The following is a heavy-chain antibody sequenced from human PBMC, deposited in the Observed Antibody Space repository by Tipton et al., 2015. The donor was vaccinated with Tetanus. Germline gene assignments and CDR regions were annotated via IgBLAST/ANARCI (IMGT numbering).Heavy chain of an antibody. V-gene: IGHV4-39*01. CDR3: ARHAPVTGYSYDNNWFDP. Sequence: TLSLTCTVSGGSISSYYWSWIRQPPGKGLEWIGSIYYSGSTYYNPPLKSRVTISVDTSKNQFSLKLSSVTAADTAVYYCARHAPVTGYSYDNNWFDPWGQGTLVTVSS. CDR1: GGSISSYY. CDR2: IYYSGST. D-gene: IGHD5-18*01. J-gene: IGHJ5*02.